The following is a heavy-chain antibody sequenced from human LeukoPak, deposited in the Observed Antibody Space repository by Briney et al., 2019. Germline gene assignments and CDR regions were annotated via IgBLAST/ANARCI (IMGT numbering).Heavy chain of an antibody. D-gene: IGHD1/OR15-1a*01. CDR3: AKEPRGGPLTTKYGV. CDR1: GFTFSSYA. Sequence: GRSLRLSCAASGFTFSSYAMSWVRQAPGKGLEWVSAISGSGGSTYYAESMKGRFTNSRDNSKNTLYLQMNSLRAEDTAVYYCAKEPRGGPLTTKYGVWGQGTLVTVSS. CDR2: ISGSGGST. J-gene: IGHJ4*02. V-gene: IGHV3-23*01.